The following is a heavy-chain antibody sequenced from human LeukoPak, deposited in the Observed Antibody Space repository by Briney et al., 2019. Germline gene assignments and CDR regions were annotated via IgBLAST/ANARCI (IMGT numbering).Heavy chain of an antibody. CDR2: ISGSGGST. CDR1: GLTFNNYA. J-gene: IGHJ4*02. CDR3: AKGGAGRAPFDY. Sequence: PGGSLRLPCAASGLTFNNYAMTWVRQAPGKGLVWVSFISGSGGSTFYADSVKGRFIISRDNSKNTLFLQMNSLRAEDAAVYYCAKGGAGRAPFDYWGQGTLVTVSS. D-gene: IGHD1-14*01. V-gene: IGHV3-23*01.